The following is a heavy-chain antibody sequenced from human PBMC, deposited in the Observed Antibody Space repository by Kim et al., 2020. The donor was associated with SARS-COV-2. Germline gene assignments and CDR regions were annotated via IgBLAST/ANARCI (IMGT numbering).Heavy chain of an antibody. J-gene: IGHJ4*02. CDR3: VGGSGSYYDQLDY. V-gene: IGHV3-64D*09. Sequence: YADSVKGRFTISRDNSKNTLYLQMSSLRAEDTAVYYCVGGSGSYYDQLDYWGQGTLVTVSS. D-gene: IGHD3-10*01.